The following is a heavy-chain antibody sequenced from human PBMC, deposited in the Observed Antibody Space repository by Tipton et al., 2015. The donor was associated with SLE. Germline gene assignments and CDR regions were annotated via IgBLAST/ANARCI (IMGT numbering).Heavy chain of an antibody. V-gene: IGHV4-59*10. D-gene: IGHD2-15*01. CDR3: AGAWQGYCSGGTCYVLDY. J-gene: IGHJ4*02. Sequence: TLSLTCAVYGGSFNGYYWAWIRQSAGKGLEWIGRIYATGSTNYNPSLKSRVTISVDTSKNQFSLKLRSVTAADTAVYYCAGAWQGYCSGGTCYVLDYWGQGTPVTVSS. CDR1: GGSFNGYY. CDR2: IYATGST.